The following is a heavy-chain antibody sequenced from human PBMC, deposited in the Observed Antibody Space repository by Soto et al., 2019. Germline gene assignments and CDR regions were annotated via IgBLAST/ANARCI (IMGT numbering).Heavy chain of an antibody. J-gene: IGHJ4*02. Sequence: GALRLSCAASVFTFSSYAMSWVRQGPGKGLEWVSAISGSGGSTYYADSVKGRFTISRDNSKNTLYLQMNSLRAEDTAVYYCAKGLLWFGESLYYFDYWGQGTLVTVSS. CDR3: AKGLLWFGESLYYFDY. D-gene: IGHD3-10*01. V-gene: IGHV3-23*01. CDR2: ISGSGGST. CDR1: VFTFSSYA.